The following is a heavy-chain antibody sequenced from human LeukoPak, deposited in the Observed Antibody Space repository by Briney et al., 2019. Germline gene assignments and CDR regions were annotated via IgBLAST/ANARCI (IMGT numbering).Heavy chain of an antibody. V-gene: IGHV3-30*18. Sequence: GRSLRLSCAASGFXFSSYGIHWVRQAPGKGLEWVAVISYDGSNKYYADSVKGRFTISRDNSKNTLYLQMNSLRAEDTAVYYCAKGYSSSWDNWFDPWGQGTLVTVSS. J-gene: IGHJ5*02. CDR2: ISYDGSNK. D-gene: IGHD6-13*01. CDR1: GFXFSSYG. CDR3: AKGYSSSWDNWFDP.